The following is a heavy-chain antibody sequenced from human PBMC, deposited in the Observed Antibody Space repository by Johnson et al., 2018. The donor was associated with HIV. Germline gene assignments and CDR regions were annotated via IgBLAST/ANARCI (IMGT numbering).Heavy chain of an antibody. D-gene: IGHD5-18*01. V-gene: IGHV3-30*02. J-gene: IGHJ3*01. Sequence: QVQLVESGGGVVQPGGSLRLSCAASGFTFSSYGMHWVRQAPGKGLEWVAFIRHDGSNKYYADSVKGRFTISRDNSKNTLYLQMNSLRAEDTAVYYCAKVGGYSYGESWGQGTMVTVSS. CDR3: AKVGGYSYGES. CDR1: GFTFSSYG. CDR2: IRHDGSNK.